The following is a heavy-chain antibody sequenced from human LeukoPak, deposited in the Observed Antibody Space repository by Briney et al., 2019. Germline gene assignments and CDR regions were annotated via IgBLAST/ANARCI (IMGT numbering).Heavy chain of an antibody. CDR2: ISSSSSTI. J-gene: IGHJ4*02. D-gene: IGHD6-19*01. CDR1: GFTFSSYS. CDR3: ARENLVAAFDY. V-gene: IGHV3-48*02. Sequence: GGSLRLSCAASGFTFSSYSMNWVRQAPGKGLEWVSYISSSSSTIYYADSVKGRFTISRDNAKNSLYLRMNSLRDEDTAVYYCARENLVAAFDYWGQGTLVTVSS.